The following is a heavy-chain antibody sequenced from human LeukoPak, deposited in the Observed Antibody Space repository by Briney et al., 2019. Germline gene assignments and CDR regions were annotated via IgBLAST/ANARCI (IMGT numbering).Heavy chain of an antibody. D-gene: IGHD3-10*01. Sequence: SETLSLTCAVYGGSFSGYYWNWIRQPPGKGLEWIGEINHSETTYYNPSLKSRVTISVDKSKNQFSLKLSSVTAADTAVYFCAREVYKYGFDFWGQGTLVTVSS. CDR2: INHSETT. J-gene: IGHJ4*02. CDR3: AREVYKYGFDF. V-gene: IGHV4-34*01. CDR1: GGSFSGYY.